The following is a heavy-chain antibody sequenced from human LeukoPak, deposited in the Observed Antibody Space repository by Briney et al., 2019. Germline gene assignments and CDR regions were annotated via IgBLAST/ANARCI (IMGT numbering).Heavy chain of an antibody. V-gene: IGHV4-59*01. CDR3: ARVPSLYGDYYFDY. Sequence: XWIRQPPGXXLEWIGYIYYSGSTNYNPSLKSRVTISVDTSKNQFSLKLSSVTAADTAVYYCARVPSLYGDYYFDYWGQGTLVTVSS. D-gene: IGHD4-17*01. CDR2: IYYSGST. J-gene: IGHJ4*02.